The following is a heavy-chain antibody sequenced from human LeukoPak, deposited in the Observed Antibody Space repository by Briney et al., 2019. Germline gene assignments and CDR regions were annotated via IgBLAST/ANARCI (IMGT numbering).Heavy chain of an antibody. V-gene: IGHV1-69*13. D-gene: IGHD3-22*01. CDR2: IIPIFGTA. J-gene: IGHJ4*02. CDR3: ARAGIYYDSSGYFHY. Sequence: SVKVSCKASGGTFSSYAISWVRQSPGQGLEWMGGIIPIFGTANYAQKFQGRVTITADESTSTAYMELSSLTSEDTAVFYCARAGIYYDSSGYFHYWGQGTLVTVSS. CDR1: GGTFSSYA.